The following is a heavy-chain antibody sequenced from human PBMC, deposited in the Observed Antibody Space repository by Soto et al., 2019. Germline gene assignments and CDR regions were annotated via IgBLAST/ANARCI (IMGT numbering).Heavy chain of an antibody. J-gene: IGHJ6*02. CDR1: GFTFSNAW. D-gene: IGHD2-2*01. Sequence: GGSLRLSCEASGFTFSNAWMNWVRQGPGKGLEWLGRIKSKVDGGTADYVAATKGRFSISRDDLKNMLYLQMNSLKPDDTAVYYRTTLSYLYYDGMDVWGQGTTVTVSS. V-gene: IGHV3-15*01. CDR3: TTLSYLYYDGMDV. CDR2: IKSKVDGGTA.